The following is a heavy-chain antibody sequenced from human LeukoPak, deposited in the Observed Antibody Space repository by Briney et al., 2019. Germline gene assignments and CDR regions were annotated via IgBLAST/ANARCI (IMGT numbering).Heavy chain of an antibody. CDR3: AKDWSTNHYYDKDY. J-gene: IGHJ4*02. CDR1: GFTFSSYG. V-gene: IGHV3-30*18. D-gene: IGHD3-22*01. Sequence: GGSLRLSCAASGFTFSSYGMHWVRQAPGKGLEWVAVISYDGSNKYYADSVKGRFTISRDNSENTLYLQMNSLRAEDTAVYYCAKDWSTNHYYDKDYWGQGTLVTVSS. CDR2: ISYDGSNK.